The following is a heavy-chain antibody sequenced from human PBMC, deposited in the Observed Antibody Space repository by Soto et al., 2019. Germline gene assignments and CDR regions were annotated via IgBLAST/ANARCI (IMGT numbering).Heavy chain of an antibody. V-gene: IGHV3-30-3*01. CDR2: ISYDGSNK. Sequence: QVQLVESGGGVVQPGRSLRLSCAASGFTFSSYAMHWVRQAPGKGLEWVAVISYDGSNKYYADSVKGRFTISRDNSKNTLYLQMNSLRAEDTAVYYCYGGFDYWGLGTLVTVSS. CDR1: GFTFSSYA. J-gene: IGHJ4*02. CDR3: YGGFDY. D-gene: IGHD3-10*01.